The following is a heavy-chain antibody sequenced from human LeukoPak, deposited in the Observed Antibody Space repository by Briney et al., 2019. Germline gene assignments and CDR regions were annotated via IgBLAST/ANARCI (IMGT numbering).Heavy chain of an antibody. J-gene: IGHJ4*02. CDR3: ARGRPGSSVTYFDY. V-gene: IGHV4-59*01. CDR2: IYYSGST. CDR1: GGSLSSYY. Sequence: SETQSLTCTVSGGSLSSYYWSWIRQPPGKGLEWIGYIYYSGSTNYNPSLKSRVTISLDTSKNQFSLKLSSVTAADTAVYYCARGRPGSSVTYFDYWGQGTLVTVSS. D-gene: IGHD1-26*01.